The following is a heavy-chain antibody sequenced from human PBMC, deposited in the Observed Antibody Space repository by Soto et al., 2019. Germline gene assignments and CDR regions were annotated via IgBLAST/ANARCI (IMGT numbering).Heavy chain of an antibody. D-gene: IGHD2-2*01. CDR2: ISAYNGNT. CDR1: GYTFTSYG. J-gene: IGHJ4*02. CDR3: ARVGCSTSCYSNY. Sequence: ASVKVSCKASGYTFTSYGISWVRQAPGQGLEWMGWISAYNGNTNYAQKLQGRVTMTRDTSISTAYMELSRLRSDDTAVYYCARVGCSTSCYSNYWGQGTLVTVSS. V-gene: IGHV1-18*01.